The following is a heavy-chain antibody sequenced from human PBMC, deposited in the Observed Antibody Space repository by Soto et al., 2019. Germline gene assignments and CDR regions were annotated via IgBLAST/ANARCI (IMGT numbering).Heavy chain of an antibody. D-gene: IGHD2-2*01. CDR1: GYTFTSYY. CDR2: INPSGGST. V-gene: IGHV1-46*01. J-gene: IGHJ5*02. Sequence: ASVKVSCKASGYTFTSYYMHWVRQAPGQGLEWMGIINPSGGSTSYAQKFQGRVTMTRDTSTSTVYMELSSLRSEDTAVYYCARALVNWDIVLVPAADPHPEVAVTTKNWFDPWGQ. CDR3: ARALVNWDIVLVPAADPHPEVAVTTKNWFDP.